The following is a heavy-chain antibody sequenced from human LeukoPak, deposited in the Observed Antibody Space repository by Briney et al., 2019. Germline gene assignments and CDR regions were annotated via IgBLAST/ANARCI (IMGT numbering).Heavy chain of an antibody. J-gene: IGHJ4*02. Sequence: ASVKVSCKASGGTFSSYAISWVRQAPGQGLEWMGGIIPIFGTANYAQKLQGRVTITTDESTSTAYMELSSLRSEETAVYYCARAAGDGYNSSPFDYWGQGTLVTVSS. CDR2: IIPIFGTA. CDR1: GGTFSSYA. D-gene: IGHD5-24*01. CDR3: ARAAGDGYNSSPFDY. V-gene: IGHV1-69*05.